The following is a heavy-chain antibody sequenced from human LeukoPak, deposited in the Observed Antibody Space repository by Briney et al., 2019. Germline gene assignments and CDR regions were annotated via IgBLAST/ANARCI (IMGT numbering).Heavy chain of an antibody. D-gene: IGHD6-19*01. CDR3: ATKGAVAGPFDY. CDR2: ISYDGSKG. J-gene: IGHJ4*02. V-gene: IGHV3-30-3*01. CDR1: GFTFSTYA. Sequence: GGSLRLSCAASGFTFSTYAVHWVRQAPGKGLEWVAVISYDGSKGYYADSVKGRFTISRDNSKNAFLQMNSLRAEDTAVYYCATKGAVAGPFDYWGQGTLVTVSS.